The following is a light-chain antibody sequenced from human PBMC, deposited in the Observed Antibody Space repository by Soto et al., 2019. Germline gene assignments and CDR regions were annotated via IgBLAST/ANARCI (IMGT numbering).Light chain of an antibody. CDR3: QQYNNGNPLN. CDR2: GAS. Sequence: EIVMSQSPATLSRSAFDIATLSCRTSQSVSSNLAWYQQKPGQAPRLLIYGASTRATGIPARFSGSGSGTEFTLTISSLQSEDFAVYYFQQYNNGNPLNFGQGTRLEIK. CDR1: QSVSSN. J-gene: IGKJ5*01. V-gene: IGKV3-15*01.